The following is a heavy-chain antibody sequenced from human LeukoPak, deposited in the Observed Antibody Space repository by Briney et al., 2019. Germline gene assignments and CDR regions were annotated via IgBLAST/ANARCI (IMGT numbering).Heavy chain of an antibody. CDR1: GYIFTYRY. CDR2: ITPFNGNA. V-gene: IGHV1-45*02. CDR3: AEEANDAFDI. J-gene: IGHJ3*02. Sequence: ASVKVSCKASGYIFTYRYLHWVRQAPGQALEWMGWITPFNGNANYAQKFQDRVTITRDRSMSTAYMELSSLRSEDTAMYYCAEEANDAFDIWGQGTMVTVSS.